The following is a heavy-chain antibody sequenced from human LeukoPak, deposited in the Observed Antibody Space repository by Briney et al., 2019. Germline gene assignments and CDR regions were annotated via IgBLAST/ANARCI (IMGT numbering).Heavy chain of an antibody. CDR2: ISIISSYI. V-gene: IGHV3-21*01. CDR3: ASGAARPDY. CDR1: GFTFSSYS. D-gene: IGHD6-6*01. J-gene: IGHJ4*02. Sequence: PGGSLRLSCAASGFTFSSYSMNWVRQAPGKGLEWVSSISIISSYIYYADSVKGRFTISRDNAKNSLYLQMNSVRAEDTAVYYCASGAARPDYWGQGTLVTASS.